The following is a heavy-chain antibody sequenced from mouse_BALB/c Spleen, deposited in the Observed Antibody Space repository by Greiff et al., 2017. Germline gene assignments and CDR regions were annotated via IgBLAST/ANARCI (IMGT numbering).Heavy chain of an antibody. CDR1: GFTFSSYG. V-gene: IGHV5-6*01. Sequence: EVHLVESGGDLVKPGGSLKLSCAASGFTFSSYGMSWVRQPPDKGLEWIATISSGGRYTYYPDSVTGRFTISRDNDKNTLYQQISSLKSENTAMYYCAERAARTYAMDYWGQGTSVTVSS. J-gene: IGHJ4*01. D-gene: IGHD3-1*01. CDR3: AERAARTYAMDY. CDR2: ISSGGRYT.